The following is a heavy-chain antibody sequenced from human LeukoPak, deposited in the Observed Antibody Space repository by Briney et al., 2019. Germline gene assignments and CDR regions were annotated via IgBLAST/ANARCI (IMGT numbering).Heavy chain of an antibody. CDR1: GYSFSSQY. Sequence: GESLKISCKASGYSFSSQYIAWVRQMPGKGLEWMAFLYPGDSNPRYSPSFQGQVTISADKSISTAYLQWSSLKASDTAMYYCARHSDCSDGTCYDSHAFDLWGQGTMVTVSS. D-gene: IGHD2-15*01. V-gene: IGHV5-51*01. CDR2: LYPGDSNP. CDR3: ARHSDCSDGTCYDSHAFDL. J-gene: IGHJ3*01.